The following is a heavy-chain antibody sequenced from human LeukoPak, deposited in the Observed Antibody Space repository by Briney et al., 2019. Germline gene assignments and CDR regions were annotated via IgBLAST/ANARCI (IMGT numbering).Heavy chain of an antibody. D-gene: IGHD3-10*01. CDR3: ARYYYGSGSYYLSAFDI. CDR2: IYSGGST. V-gene: IGHV3-53*01. CDR1: GFTVSSNY. Sequence: GGSLRLSCAASGFTVSSNYMSWVRQAPGKGLEWVSVIYSGGSTYYADSVKGRFTISRDNSKNTLYLQMNSLRAEDTAMYYYARYYYGSGSYYLSAFDIWGQGTMVTVSS. J-gene: IGHJ3*02.